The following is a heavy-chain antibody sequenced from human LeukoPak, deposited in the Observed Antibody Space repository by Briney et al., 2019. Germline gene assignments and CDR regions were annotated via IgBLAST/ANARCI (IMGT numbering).Heavy chain of an antibody. CDR2: ISWDGGST. Sequence: GGSLRLSCAASGFTFDDYTMHWVRQAPGKGLEWVSLISWDGGSTYYADSVKGRFTISRDNSKNFLYLQMNSLRTEDTALYYCAKDGRRGYSSSWGVIDYWGQGTLVTVSS. V-gene: IGHV3-43*01. CDR1: GFTFDDYT. CDR3: AKDGRRGYSSSWGVIDY. J-gene: IGHJ4*02. D-gene: IGHD6-6*01.